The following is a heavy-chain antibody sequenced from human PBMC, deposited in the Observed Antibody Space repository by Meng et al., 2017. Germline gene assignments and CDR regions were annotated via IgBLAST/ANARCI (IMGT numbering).Heavy chain of an antibody. J-gene: IGHJ5*02. V-gene: IGHV1-18*01. CDR2: ISAYNGNT. Sequence: ASVKVSCKASGYTFTSYGISWVRQAPGQGLEWMGWISAYNGNTNYAQKLQGRVTMTTDTSTSTAYMELRSLRSDDTAVYYCARGIGSTRYCSSGSCPNWFDPWGQGTLVTVSS. CDR3: ARGIGSTRYCSSGSCPNWFDP. CDR1: GYTFTSYG. D-gene: IGHD2-15*01.